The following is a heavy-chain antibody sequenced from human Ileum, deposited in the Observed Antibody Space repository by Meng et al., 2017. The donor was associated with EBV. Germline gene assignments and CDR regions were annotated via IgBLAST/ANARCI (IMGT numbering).Heavy chain of an antibody. CDR3: ARNVPGTSAYYD. D-gene: IGHD3-22*01. CDR2: IYYSGST. Sequence: LEESCPVSVKPSATLSRPCAVPGYSISSTNWCGWSRPPPGKGLEWIGYIYYSGSTSYNPSLKSRVTMSVDTSKNQFSLNLNSVTAVDTAVYYCARNVPGTSAYYDWGQGTLVTVSS. J-gene: IGHJ4*02. V-gene: IGHV4-28*01. CDR1: GYSISSTNW.